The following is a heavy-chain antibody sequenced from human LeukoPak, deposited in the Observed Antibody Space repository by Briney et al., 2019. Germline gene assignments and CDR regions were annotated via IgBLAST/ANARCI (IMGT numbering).Heavy chain of an antibody. CDR3: TTGIAAAGTRGVWFDP. J-gene: IGHJ5*02. CDR1: GFTFSSYA. CDR2: ISGSGGST. Sequence: GASLRLSCAASGFTFSSYAMSWVRQAPGKGLESVSAISGSGGSTYYADSVKVRFTISRDNSENTLYRQMNSLRAEDTAVHYCTTGIAAAGTRGVWFDPWGQGTLVTVSS. V-gene: IGHV3-23*01. D-gene: IGHD6-13*01.